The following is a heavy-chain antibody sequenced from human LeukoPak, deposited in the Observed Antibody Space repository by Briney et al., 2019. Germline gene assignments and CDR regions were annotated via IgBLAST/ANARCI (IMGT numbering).Heavy chain of an antibody. D-gene: IGHD1-1*01. CDR1: GGSISSGDYY. Sequence: PSQTLSLTCTVSGGSISSGDYYWSWIRQPPGKGLEWIGYIYYSGTTYYNPSLESRVTISVATSKNQFSLKLSSATAADTAVYYCARVSVRTRFLDYWGQGTLVTVSS. V-gene: IGHV4-30-4*08. J-gene: IGHJ4*02. CDR2: IYYSGTT. CDR3: ARVSVRTRFLDY.